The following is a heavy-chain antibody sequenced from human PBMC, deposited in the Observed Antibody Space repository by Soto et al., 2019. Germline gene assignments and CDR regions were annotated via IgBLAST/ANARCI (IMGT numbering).Heavy chain of an antibody. CDR1: GYSFTSLD. J-gene: IGHJ4*02. D-gene: IGHD2-15*01. V-gene: IGHV1-8*01. Sequence: QVQLVQSGAEVREPGASVKVSCKASGYSFTSLDINWVRQTTGQGLEWMGWMQPSSGRTGYAQKFQGRVNMTRDTSINTAYMELSSLTSDDTAFYYCARGVTAVVDYWGQGTLVTVAS. CDR2: MQPSSGRT. CDR3: ARGVTAVVDY.